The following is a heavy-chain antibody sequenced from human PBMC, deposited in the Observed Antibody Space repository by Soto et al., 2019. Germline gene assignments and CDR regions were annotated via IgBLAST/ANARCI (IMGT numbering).Heavy chain of an antibody. J-gene: IGHJ6*02. CDR1: GYTFTNYY. D-gene: IGHD5-18*01. CDR3: AREDKADYYGMDV. Sequence: QVQLVQSGAEVKKPGASVKVSCKASGYTFTNYYVHWVRQAPGQGPEWMGVINPSGGSTRDAQKFQGRDTMTRARSRSTGHMELSSRRSEDTAVYDCAREDKADYYGMDVWGHGTTVTVSS. CDR2: INPSGGST. V-gene: IGHV1-46*01.